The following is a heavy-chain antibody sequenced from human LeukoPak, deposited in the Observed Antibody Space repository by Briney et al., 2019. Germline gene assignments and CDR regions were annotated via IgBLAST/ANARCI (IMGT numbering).Heavy chain of an antibody. V-gene: IGHV1-2*02. CDR3: ARDGGYCGGGSGYSDFDY. D-gene: IGHD2-15*01. CDR1: RYTVTGYY. Sequence: ASVNVSYKASRYTVTGYYMHWVRQAAGQGGGGMGWINHNSGGTDYGQKLQGRVNMTRDTSISTAYMELSRLRSDDTAVYYCARDGGYCGGGSGYSDFDYWGQGTLVTVSS. J-gene: IGHJ4*02. CDR2: INHNSGGT.